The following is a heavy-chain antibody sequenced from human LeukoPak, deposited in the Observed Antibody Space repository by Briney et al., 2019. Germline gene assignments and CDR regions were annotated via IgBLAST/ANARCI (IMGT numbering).Heavy chain of an antibody. D-gene: IGHD3-22*01. J-gene: IGHJ5*02. CDR3: ARTYYYDSSGAEWFDP. CDR1: GGTFSSYA. V-gene: IGHV1-69*13. Sequence: SVKVSCKASGGTFSSYAISWVRQAPGQGLEWMGGIIPIFGTANYAQKFQGRVTITADESTSTAYMELSSLRSEDTAVYYCARTYYYDSSGAEWFDPWGQGTLVTVSS. CDR2: IIPIFGTA.